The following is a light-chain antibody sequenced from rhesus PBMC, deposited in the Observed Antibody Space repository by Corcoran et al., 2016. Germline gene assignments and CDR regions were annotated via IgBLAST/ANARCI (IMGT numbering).Light chain of an antibody. CDR3: SSYAGTKTYI. Sequence: QAALTQPPSVSGSPGQSVTISCTGTSSDIGGYNYVSWYQQHPGKAPKLVIYDVSKRPSGVSDRFSGSKSGNTASLTISGLQAEDEADYFCSSYAGTKTYIFGDGTRLTV. V-gene: IGLV2-23*01. J-gene: IGLJ1*01. CDR1: SSDIGGYNY. CDR2: DVS.